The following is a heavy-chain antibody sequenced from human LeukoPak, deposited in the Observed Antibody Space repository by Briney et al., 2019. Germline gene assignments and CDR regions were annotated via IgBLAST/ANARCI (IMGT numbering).Heavy chain of an antibody. J-gene: IGHJ4*02. CDR2: MNPNSGNT. Sequence: AASVKVSCKASGYTFTSYDINWVRQATGQGLEWMGWMNPNSGNTGYAQKFQGRVTMTRNTSINTAYMELSSLRSEDTAVYYCALKPTVTTTGNYWGQGTLVTVSS. CDR3: ALKPTVTTTGNY. V-gene: IGHV1-8*01. D-gene: IGHD4-17*01. CDR1: GYTFTSYD.